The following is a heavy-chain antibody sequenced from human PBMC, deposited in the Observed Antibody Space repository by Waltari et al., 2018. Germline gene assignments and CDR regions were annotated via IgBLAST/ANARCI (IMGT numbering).Heavy chain of an antibody. CDR2: IYYSGST. Sequence: QVQLQESGPGLVKPSETLSLTCTVSGGSISSYYWSWIRQPPGKGLEWIGYIYYSGSTNYNPSRTSRVTISVDTSKNQFSLKLSSVTAADTAVYYCARWAPKWFGESDYAFDIWGQGTMVTVSS. CDR1: GGSISSYY. J-gene: IGHJ3*02. V-gene: IGHV4-59*01. CDR3: ARWAPKWFGESDYAFDI. D-gene: IGHD3-10*01.